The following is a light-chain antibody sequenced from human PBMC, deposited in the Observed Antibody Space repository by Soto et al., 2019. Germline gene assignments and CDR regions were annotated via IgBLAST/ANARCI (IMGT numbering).Light chain of an antibody. CDR2: EVV. CDR3: KSYAGSNTYV. CDR1: KNDIGVYDF. J-gene: IGLJ1*01. V-gene: IGLV2-8*01. Sequence: QSALTQPPSASGSPGQSVTISCTGTKNDIGVYDFVSWYQHHPGKAPRLIIYEVVQRPSGVPDRFSGYKSGNTASLTGSGLQAADEADYFCKSYAGSNTYVFGSGTKGTV.